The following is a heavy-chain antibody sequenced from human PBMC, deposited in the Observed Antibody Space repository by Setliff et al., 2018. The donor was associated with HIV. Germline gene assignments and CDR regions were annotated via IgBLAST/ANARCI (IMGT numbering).Heavy chain of an antibody. J-gene: IGHJ6*02. D-gene: IGHD3-10*01. CDR1: GYTFTGYY. Sequence: GASVKVSCKASGYTFTGYYMHWVRQAPGQGLEWMGWINPNSGGTNYAQKFQGRVTMTRDTSISTAYMELGRLRSDDTAVDYCARWDPWFGELLSYYYYGMDVWGQGTTVTVSS. V-gene: IGHV1-2*02. CDR3: ARWDPWFGELLSYYYYGMDV. CDR2: INPNSGGT.